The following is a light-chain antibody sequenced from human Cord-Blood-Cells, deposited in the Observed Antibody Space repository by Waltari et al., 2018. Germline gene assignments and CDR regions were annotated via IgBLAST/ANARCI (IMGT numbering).Light chain of an antibody. Sequence: QSALTQPASVSGSPGQSITISCTGTSSDVGGYNYVSWYQQHPVKAPKLMIYDVSNRPSGVSNRFSCSKSGNTASLTISGLQAEDEADYYCSSYTSSSTYVFGTGTKVTVL. CDR1: SSDVGGYNY. J-gene: IGLJ1*01. CDR2: DVS. V-gene: IGLV2-14*01. CDR3: SSYTSSSTYV.